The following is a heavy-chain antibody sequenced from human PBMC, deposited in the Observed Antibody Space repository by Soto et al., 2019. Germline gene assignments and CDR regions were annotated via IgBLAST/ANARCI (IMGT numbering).Heavy chain of an antibody. J-gene: IGHJ6*03. CDR2: IIPILGIA. Sequence: QVQLVQSGAEVKKPGSSVKVSCKASGGTFSSYTISWVRQAPGQGFEWMGRIIPILGIANYAQKFQGRVTITADKPTSTAYMELSSLRSEDTAVYYCAREVRGRGSGDYYYYMDVWGKGTTVTVSS. V-gene: IGHV1-69*08. CDR3: AREVRGRGSGDYYYYMDV. D-gene: IGHD3-10*01. CDR1: GGTFSSYT.